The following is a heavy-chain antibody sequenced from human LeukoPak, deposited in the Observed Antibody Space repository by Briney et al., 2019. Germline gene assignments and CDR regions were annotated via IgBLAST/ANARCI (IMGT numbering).Heavy chain of an antibody. Sequence: PGGSLRLSCAASGFTFSSYAMNWVRQAPGKGLEWLSYISSSGGSIYYVDSVKGRFTTSRDDARNSLYLQMSSLRVEDTAVYYCAREMATITIGVYWGQGTLVTVSS. V-gene: IGHV3-48*01. J-gene: IGHJ4*02. CDR3: AREMATITIGVY. CDR1: GFTFSSYA. CDR2: ISSSGGSI. D-gene: IGHD5-24*01.